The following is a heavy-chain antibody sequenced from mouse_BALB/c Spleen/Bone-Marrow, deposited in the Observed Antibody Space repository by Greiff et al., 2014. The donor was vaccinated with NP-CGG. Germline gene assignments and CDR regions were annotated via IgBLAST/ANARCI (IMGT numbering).Heavy chain of an antibody. Sequence: VQLQQSGAELVKPGASVKLSCTASGFDIKVTYMHWVKQRPEQGLEWIGRIDPANGNTKYDPKFQGKATITADTSSNKAYLQLSSLTSEDTAVYYCAVYYYGSSLFAYWGQGTLVTVSA. J-gene: IGHJ3*01. CDR2: IDPANGNT. D-gene: IGHD1-1*01. V-gene: IGHV14-3*02. CDR3: AVYYYGSSLFAY. CDR1: GFDIKVTY.